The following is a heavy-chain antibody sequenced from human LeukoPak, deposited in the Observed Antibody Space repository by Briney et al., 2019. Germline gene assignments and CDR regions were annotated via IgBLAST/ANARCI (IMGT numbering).Heavy chain of an antibody. V-gene: IGHV1-2*02. CDR1: GYTFTGYY. CDR3: ARGLDGDYVLDY. D-gene: IGHD4-17*01. CDR2: INPNSGGT. J-gene: IGHJ4*02. Sequence: ASVKVSCEASGYTFTGYYMHWVRQAPGQGLEWMGWINPNSGGTNYAQKFQGRVTMTRDTSISTAYMELSRLRSDDTAVYYCARGLDGDYVLDYWGQGTLVTVSS.